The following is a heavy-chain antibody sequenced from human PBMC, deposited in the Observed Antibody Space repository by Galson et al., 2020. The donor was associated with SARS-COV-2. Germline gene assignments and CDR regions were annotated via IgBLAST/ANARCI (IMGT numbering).Heavy chain of an antibody. CDR3: ARDGQSGAPYAFDF. Sequence: GESLKLSCAASGFTFSSHAIHWFRQAPGKGLELVAQIWFDGRNKYYTDSVRGRFSISRDNSKNTVSLQMNSLRAEDTAVYYCARDGQSGAPYAFDFWGQGTTVTVSS. CDR2: IWFDGRNK. J-gene: IGHJ3*01. V-gene: IGHV3-33*01. D-gene: IGHD4-4*01. CDR1: GFTFSSHA.